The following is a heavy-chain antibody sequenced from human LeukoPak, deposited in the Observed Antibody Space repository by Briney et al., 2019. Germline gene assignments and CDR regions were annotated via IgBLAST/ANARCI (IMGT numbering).Heavy chain of an antibody. J-gene: IGHJ4*02. D-gene: IGHD3-16*02. CDR1: GYTFTSYY. CDR2: INPSGGST. V-gene: IGHV1-46*01. Sequence: VASVKVSCKASGYTFTSYYMHWVRQAPGQGLEWMGIINPSGGSTSHAQKFQGRVTMTRDTSTSTVYMELSSLRSEDTAVYYCARDRVYDYVWGSYRSLPDYWGQGTLVTVSS. CDR3: ARDRVYDYVWGSYRSLPDY.